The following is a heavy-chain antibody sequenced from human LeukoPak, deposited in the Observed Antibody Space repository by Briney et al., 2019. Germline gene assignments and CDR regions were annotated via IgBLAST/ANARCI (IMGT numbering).Heavy chain of an antibody. J-gene: IGHJ3*02. CDR1: GFTFSSYA. CDR2: ISGSGGST. Sequence: GGSLRLSCAASGFTFSSYAVSWVRQAPGKGLEWVSAISGSGGSTYYADSVKGRFTISRDNSKNTLYLQMNSLRAEDTAVYYCAKDGSVVTAIRGAFDIWGQGTMVTVSS. V-gene: IGHV3-23*01. D-gene: IGHD2-21*02. CDR3: AKDGSVVTAIRGAFDI.